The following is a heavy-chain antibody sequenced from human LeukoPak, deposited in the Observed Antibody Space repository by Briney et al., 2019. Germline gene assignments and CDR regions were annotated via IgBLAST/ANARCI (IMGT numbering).Heavy chain of an antibody. CDR1: GGSFSSHD. V-gene: IGHV1-69*13. J-gene: IGHJ4*02. D-gene: IGHD4-23*01. CDR2: ITPIFGTA. Sequence: GASVKVSFKASGGSFSSHDISWVRQAPGQGLEWMGGITPIFGTAVYAQKFQGRVTITAVESMSTAHMELTSLRSEDTATYYCARGWLAETTLVTPYNYWGQGTLVTVSS. CDR3: ARGWLAETTLVTPYNY.